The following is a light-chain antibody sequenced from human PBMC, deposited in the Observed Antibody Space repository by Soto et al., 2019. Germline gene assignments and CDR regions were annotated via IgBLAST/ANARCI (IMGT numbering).Light chain of an antibody. CDR3: QQYNKWPLT. Sequence: EIVMTQSPATLSVYQGERATLSCRASESVSSNLAWYQQKPGQAPRLLIYSASARATGIPARFSGSGSGTEFTLTISSLQSEDFAVYYCQQYNKWPLTFGGGTKVEIK. J-gene: IGKJ4*01. CDR2: SAS. CDR1: ESVSSN. V-gene: IGKV3-15*01.